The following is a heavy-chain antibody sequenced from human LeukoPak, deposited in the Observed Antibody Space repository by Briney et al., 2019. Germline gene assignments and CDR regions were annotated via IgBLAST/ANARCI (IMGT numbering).Heavy chain of an antibody. Sequence: ASVKVSCKASDYTFTSYGITWVRQAPGQGLEWMGWITPYYGNTNYAQKFQGRVTMTRDTSISTAYMELSRLRSDDTAVYYCARDLNRSLVIFYWGQGTLVTVSS. CDR1: DYTFTSYG. CDR3: ARDLNRSLVIFY. D-gene: IGHD6-6*01. V-gene: IGHV1-18*01. CDR2: ITPYYGNT. J-gene: IGHJ4*02.